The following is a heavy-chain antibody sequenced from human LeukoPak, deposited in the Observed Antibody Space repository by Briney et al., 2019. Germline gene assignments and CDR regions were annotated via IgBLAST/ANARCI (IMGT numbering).Heavy chain of an antibody. Sequence: SETLFLTCTVSGYSISSGYYWGWIRQPPGRGLEWIGTIHHRGSTYYNPSLKSRVTQSVDTSKNHFSLNLTSVTAADTALYYCASGRSLDAFDFWGRGTMVTVSS. J-gene: IGHJ3*01. CDR3: ASGRSLDAFDF. CDR1: GYSISSGYY. V-gene: IGHV4-38-2*02. CDR2: IHHRGST.